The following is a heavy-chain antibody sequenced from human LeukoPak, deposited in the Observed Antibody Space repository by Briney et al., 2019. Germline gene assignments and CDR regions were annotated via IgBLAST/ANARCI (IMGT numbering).Heavy chain of an antibody. CDR1: GFTFSSYG. V-gene: IGHV3-33*06. CDR2: IWYDGSHK. CDR3: AKIGPDYYYYMDV. J-gene: IGHJ6*03. Sequence: GGSLRLSCAASGFTFSSYGMHWVRQAPGKGLEWVAVIWYDGSHKFYADSVKGRFAISRDNYKSTLYLQMNSLRAEDTAVYYCAKIGPDYYYYMDVWGKGTTVTVSS.